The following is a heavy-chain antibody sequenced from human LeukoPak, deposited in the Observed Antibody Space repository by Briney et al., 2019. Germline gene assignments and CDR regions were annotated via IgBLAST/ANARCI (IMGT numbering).Heavy chain of an antibody. J-gene: IGHJ4*02. D-gene: IGHD3-9*01. V-gene: IGHV4-59*08. Sequence: PSETLSLTCTVSGGSISSYYWSWIRQPPGKGLEWIGYIYYSGSTKYNPSLKSRVSISVDKSKNQFSLKLSSVTAADTAVYYCARRYFDSSNLYFDYWGQGTLVTVSS. CDR1: GGSISSYY. CDR2: IYYSGST. CDR3: ARRYFDSSNLYFDY.